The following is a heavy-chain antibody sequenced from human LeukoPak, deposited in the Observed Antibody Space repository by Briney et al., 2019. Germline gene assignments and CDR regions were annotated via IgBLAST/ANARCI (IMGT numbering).Heavy chain of an antibody. CDR3: ARKLRISKSFDY. Sequence: GSLRLSCAASGFTFSDYYMSWIRQPPGKGLEWIGEITHSGSTNYNPSLKSRATISVDTSKNQFSLNLSSVTAADTAVYYCARKLRISKSFDYWGQGTLVTVSS. D-gene: IGHD2/OR15-2a*01. V-gene: IGHV4-34*01. CDR2: ITHSGST. J-gene: IGHJ4*02. CDR1: GFTFSDYY.